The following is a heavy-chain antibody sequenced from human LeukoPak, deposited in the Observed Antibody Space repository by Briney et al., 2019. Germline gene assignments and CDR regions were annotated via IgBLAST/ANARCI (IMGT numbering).Heavy chain of an antibody. Sequence: SETLSLTCTVSGGSISSGDYYWSWIRQPPGKGLEWIGYIYYSGSTYYNPSLKSRVTISVDTSKNQFSLKLSSVTAADTAVYYCARGGGYSYGYYFDYWGQGTLVTVSS. CDR2: IYYSGST. V-gene: IGHV4-30-4*01. CDR1: GGSISSGDYY. CDR3: ARGGGYSYGYYFDY. J-gene: IGHJ4*02. D-gene: IGHD5-18*01.